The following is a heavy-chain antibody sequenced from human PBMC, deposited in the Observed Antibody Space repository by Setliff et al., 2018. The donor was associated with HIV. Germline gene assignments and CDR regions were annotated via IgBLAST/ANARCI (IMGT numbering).Heavy chain of an antibody. CDR3: AGHRYSSSINWFDP. CDR2: IYYSGST. CDR1: GGSISSGDYY. D-gene: IGHD6-13*01. Sequence: PSETLSLTCTVSGGSISSGDYYWSWIRQPPGKGLEWIGYIYYSGSTYYNPSLKSRVTMSIDTSQNQFSLKLTSVTATDTAVYYCAGHRYSSSINWFDPWGQGTLVTV. J-gene: IGHJ5*02. V-gene: IGHV4-30-4*08.